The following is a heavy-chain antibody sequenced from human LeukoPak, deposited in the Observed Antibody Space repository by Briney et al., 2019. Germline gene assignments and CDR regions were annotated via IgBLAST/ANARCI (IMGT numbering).Heavy chain of an antibody. D-gene: IGHD3-22*01. CDR1: GFTFSSYG. CDR3: AKPGPNSSGYYYPSEYFQH. Sequence: QPGRSLRLSCAASGFTFSSYGMHWVRQAPGKGLEWVAVISYDGSNKYYADSVKGRFTISRDNSKNTLYLQMNSLRAEDTAVYYCAKPGPNSSGYYYPSEYFQHWGQGTLVTVPS. J-gene: IGHJ1*01. V-gene: IGHV3-30*18. CDR2: ISYDGSNK.